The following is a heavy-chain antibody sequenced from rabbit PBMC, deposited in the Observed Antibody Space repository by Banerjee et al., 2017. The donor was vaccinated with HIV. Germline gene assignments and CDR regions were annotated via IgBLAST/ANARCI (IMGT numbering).Heavy chain of an antibody. CDR1: GFSFSSTYY. D-gene: IGHD7-1*01. J-gene: IGHJ4*01. CDR3: ARNYGTGSYDL. Sequence: QSLEESGGDLVKPGASLTLTCTASGFSFSSTYYMCWVRQAPGKGLEWIACIYTGDGSTYYANWAKGRFTISKTSSTTVTLQMTSLTAADTATYFCARNYGTGSYDLWGPGTLVTVS. CDR2: IYTGDGST. V-gene: IGHV1S40*01.